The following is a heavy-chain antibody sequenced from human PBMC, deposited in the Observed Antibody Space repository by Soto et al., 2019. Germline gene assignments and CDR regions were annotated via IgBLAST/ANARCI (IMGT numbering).Heavy chain of an antibody. CDR3: ARERGPGFWSGLIPLGY. CDR2: ISAYNGNT. Sequence: QVQLVQSGAEVKKPGASVKVSCKASRYTFTDYYMHWVRQSPGQGLEWMGWISAYNGNTNYAQKLQGRVTMTTDTSTSTAYMELRSLRSDDTAVYYCARERGPGFWSGLIPLGYWGQGTLVTVSS. V-gene: IGHV1-18*04. J-gene: IGHJ4*02. D-gene: IGHD3-3*01. CDR1: RYTFTDYY.